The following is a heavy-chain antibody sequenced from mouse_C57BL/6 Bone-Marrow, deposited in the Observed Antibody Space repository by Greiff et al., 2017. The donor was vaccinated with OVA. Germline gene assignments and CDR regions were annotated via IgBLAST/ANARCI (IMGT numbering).Heavy chain of an antibody. J-gene: IGHJ4*01. CDR1: GFTFSSYA. CDR2: ISSGGDYI. V-gene: IGHV5-9-1*02. CDR3: TRHISTVPRYYAMDY. Sequence: EVHLVESGGGLVKPGGSLKLSCAASGFTFSSYAMSWVRQTPEKWLEWVAYISSGGDYIYYADTVKGRFTISRDNARNTLYLQMSSLKSEDTAMYDCTRHISTVPRYYAMDYWGQGTSVTVSS. D-gene: IGHD1-1*01.